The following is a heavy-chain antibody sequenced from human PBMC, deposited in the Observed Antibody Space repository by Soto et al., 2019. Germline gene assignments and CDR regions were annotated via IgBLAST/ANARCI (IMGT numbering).Heavy chain of an antibody. V-gene: IGHV4-31*03. CDR2: IYYSGST. D-gene: IGHD2-15*01. CDR1: GGSISSGGYY. J-gene: IGHJ4*02. Sequence: PSETLSLTCTVSGGSISSGGYYWSWIRQHPGKGLEWIGYIYYSGSTYYNPSLKSRVTISVDTSKNQFSLKLSSVTAADTAVYHCATLPPRIVVVVLPIPSWGQGTLVTVSS. CDR3: ATLPPRIVVVVLPIPS.